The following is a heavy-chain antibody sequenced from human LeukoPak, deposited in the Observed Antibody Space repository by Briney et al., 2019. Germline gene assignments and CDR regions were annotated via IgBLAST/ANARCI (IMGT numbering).Heavy chain of an antibody. J-gene: IGHJ6*02. D-gene: IGHD6-19*01. CDR1: GYTFTGYY. CDR2: INPNSGGT. V-gene: IGHV1-2*02. Sequence: GASVKVSCKASGYTFTGYYMHWVRQAPGQGLEWMGWINPNSGGTNYAQKFQGRVTMTRDTSISTAYMELSRLRSDDTAVYYCAREHIIAVAGPWYYYGMDVWGQGTTVTVSS. CDR3: AREHIIAVAGPWYYYGMDV.